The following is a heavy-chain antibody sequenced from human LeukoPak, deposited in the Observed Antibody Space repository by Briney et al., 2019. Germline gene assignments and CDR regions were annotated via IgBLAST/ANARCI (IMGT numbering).Heavy chain of an antibody. D-gene: IGHD1-1*01. Sequence: GDSMKISCEGAGSILTSYWISCVRQTAEEGREWMGRVDPSDSYTNFSPSFHGHVTIADDKPIRTAYLQWGSLKASDTAMYYCARYTTGDFDYWGQGTLVTVSS. CDR2: VDPSDSYT. J-gene: IGHJ4*02. CDR1: GSILTSYW. V-gene: IGHV5-10-1*01. CDR3: ARYTTGDFDY.